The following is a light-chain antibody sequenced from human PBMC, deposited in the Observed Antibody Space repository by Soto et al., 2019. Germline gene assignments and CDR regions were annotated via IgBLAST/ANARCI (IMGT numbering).Light chain of an antibody. V-gene: IGKV3-20*01. CDR2: GAS. J-gene: IGKJ1*01. CDR1: QSVSNNY. CDR3: QHYASSPTT. Sequence: EIVLTQSPGTLSLSPGEIATLSCIASQSVSNNYLAWYQQKPGQAPRLLIYGASNRATGIPDRFSGSGSGTDFTLTITRLEPEDFAVYYCQHYASSPTTFGQGTKVDIK.